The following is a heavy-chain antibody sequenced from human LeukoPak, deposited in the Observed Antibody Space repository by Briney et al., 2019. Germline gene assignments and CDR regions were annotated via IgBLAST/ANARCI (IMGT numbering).Heavy chain of an antibody. V-gene: IGHV3-74*01. CDR3: TRIKWDLTYFDY. CDR2: INVDGSSI. CDR1: GFTLNNYW. J-gene: IGHJ4*02. D-gene: IGHD1-26*01. Sequence: GGSLRLSCAASGFTLNNYWMHWVRQAPGKGLVWVSRINVDGSSISYADSVKGRFTISRDNAGNTLYLQMNSLRAEDTAVYYCTRIKWDLTYFDYWGQGTLVTASS.